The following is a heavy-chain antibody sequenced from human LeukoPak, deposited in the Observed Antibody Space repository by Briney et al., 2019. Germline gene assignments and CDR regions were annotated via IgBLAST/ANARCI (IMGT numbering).Heavy chain of an antibody. CDR3: ARGPMAAAADRALCDP. CDR2: ISFDGNNK. J-gene: IGHJ5*02. Sequence: GGSLRLSCAASGFRFSGYALVSVRQAPGKGLEWVAVISFDGNNKDYADSVKGRFTISRDNSKNTLYLQMNSLRPEDTPVYYWARGPMAAAADRALCDPWGQGTLVTVSS. CDR1: GFRFSGYA. V-gene: IGHV3-30-3*01. D-gene: IGHD6-13*01.